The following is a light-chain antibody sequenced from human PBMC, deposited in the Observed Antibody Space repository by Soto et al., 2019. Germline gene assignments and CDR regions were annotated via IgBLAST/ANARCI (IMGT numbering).Light chain of an antibody. CDR3: QQYNNWPFS. J-gene: IGKJ5*01. CDR2: DVS. Sequence: DIVMTQSPETLSVSPGERATLTCRAGQGVTTNFAWYQQKSGQSPRLLIYDVSIRATGVPARFSATGSETDFTLTISGLQSGDSAVYFCQQYNNWPFSFGQGTRLEIK. CDR1: QGVTTN. V-gene: IGKV3-15*01.